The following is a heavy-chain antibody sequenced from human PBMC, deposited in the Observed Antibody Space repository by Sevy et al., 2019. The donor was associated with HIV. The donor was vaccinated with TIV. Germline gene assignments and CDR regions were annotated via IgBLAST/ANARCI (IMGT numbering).Heavy chain of an antibody. Sequence: SETLSLTCTVSGGSISSSSYYWGWIRQPPGKGLEWIGSIYYSGSTYYNPSLKSRVTISVDTSKNQFSLKLSSVTAADTAVYYCARLSGSNIVMVVAGTGFDPWGQGTLVTVSS. J-gene: IGHJ5*02. D-gene: IGHD2-15*01. CDR2: IYYSGST. CDR3: ARLSGSNIVMVVAGTGFDP. V-gene: IGHV4-39*01. CDR1: GGSISSSSYY.